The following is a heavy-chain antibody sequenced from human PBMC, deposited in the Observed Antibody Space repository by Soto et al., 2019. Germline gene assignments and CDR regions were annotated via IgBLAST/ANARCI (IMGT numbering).Heavy chain of an antibody. Sequence: EVQLVESVGDLVQPGGSLRLSCAASGFTFSGHWMHWVRQVPGKGLEWVSRINTDGGSSAYADSVKGRFTISRDNAKNTLYLQMNGLRAEDTAVYYCAREAGYCSRTSCYRRAFDTWGQGTTVTVSS. J-gene: IGHJ3*02. V-gene: IGHV3-74*03. CDR3: AREAGYCSRTSCYRRAFDT. CDR2: INTDGGSS. D-gene: IGHD2-2*01. CDR1: GFTFSGHW.